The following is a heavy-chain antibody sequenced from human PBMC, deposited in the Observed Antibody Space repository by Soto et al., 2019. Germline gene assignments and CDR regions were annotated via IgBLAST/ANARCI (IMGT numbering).Heavy chain of an antibody. V-gene: IGHV3-33*01. CDR1: GFTFSSYG. Sequence: QVQLVESGGGVVQPGRSLRLSCAASGFTFSSYGMHWVRQAPCKGLEWVAVIWYDGSNKYYADSVKGRFTISRDNSKNTLYLQMNSLRAEDTAVYYCARDSPDTAMDYWGQGTLVTVSS. CDR3: ARDSPDTAMDY. D-gene: IGHD5-18*01. CDR2: IWYDGSNK. J-gene: IGHJ4*02.